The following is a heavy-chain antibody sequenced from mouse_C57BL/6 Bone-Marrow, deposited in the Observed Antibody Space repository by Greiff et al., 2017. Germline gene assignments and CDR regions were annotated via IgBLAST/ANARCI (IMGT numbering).Heavy chain of an antibody. Sequence: VQRVESGPELVKPGASVKISCKASGYAFRSYWMNWVKQRPGKGLEWIGQIYPGDGDTNYNGKFKGEATLTADKSSSTAYMQLSSLTSEDSSVYFCAGFYYYGFDYWGQGTTLTVSS. CDR2: IYPGDGDT. CDR3: AGFYYYGFDY. J-gene: IGHJ2*01. D-gene: IGHD1-1*01. CDR1: GYAFRSYW. V-gene: IGHV1-80*01.